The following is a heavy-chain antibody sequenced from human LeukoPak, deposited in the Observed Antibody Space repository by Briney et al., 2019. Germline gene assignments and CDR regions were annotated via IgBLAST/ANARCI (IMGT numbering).Heavy chain of an antibody. V-gene: IGHV4-31*03. J-gene: IGHJ2*01. CDR1: GGSISSSSYY. CDR3: AGDRYTVVSWYFDL. CDR2: IYYSGST. Sequence: SETLSLTCTVSGGSISSSSYYWGWIRQHPGKGLEWIGYIYYSGSTYYNPSLKSRVTISVDTSRNQFSLKLSSVTAADTAVYYCAGDRYTVVSWYFDLWGRGTLVTVSS. D-gene: IGHD4-23*01.